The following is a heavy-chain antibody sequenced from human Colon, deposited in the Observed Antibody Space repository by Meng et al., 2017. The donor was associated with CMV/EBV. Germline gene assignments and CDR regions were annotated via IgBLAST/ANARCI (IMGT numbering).Heavy chain of an antibody. V-gene: IGHV3-74*01. J-gene: IGHJ6*02. CDR1: GFTFSTYW. CDR3: ARGRYYGMDV. Sequence: GGSLRLSCAVSGFTFSTYWMHWVRQAPGKGLVWVSRINGDGSGTTYADSVKGRLTISRDNAKNTLYPQMNSLRAEDTAVYYCARGRYYGMDVWGQGTTVTVSS. CDR2: INGDGSGT.